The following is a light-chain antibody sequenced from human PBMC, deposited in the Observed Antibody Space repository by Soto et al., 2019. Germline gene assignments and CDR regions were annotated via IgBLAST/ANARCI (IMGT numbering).Light chain of an antibody. J-gene: IGKJ3*01. V-gene: IGKV3-11*01. CDR1: QSVSGY. CDR2: DAS. Sequence: EFVLTQSPATLSLSPGERATLSCRASQSVSGYLAWYQYKPGQAPRLLIYDASNRVTGIPARFSGSGFGTDFTPTISSLEPEDFAVYYCQQRADWPTFGPGTRVDIK. CDR3: QQRADWPT.